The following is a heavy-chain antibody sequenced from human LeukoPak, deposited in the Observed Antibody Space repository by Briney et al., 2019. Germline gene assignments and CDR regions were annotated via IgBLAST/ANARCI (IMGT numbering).Heavy chain of an antibody. Sequence: GGSLRLSCAASGFTFSDYYMSWIRQAPGKGLEGVSYISSSGSTIYYADSVKGRFTISRDNAKNSLYLKMNSLRAEDTAVYYCARGLWFGELYFDYWGQGTLVTVSS. CDR1: GFTFSDYY. J-gene: IGHJ4*02. CDR2: ISSSGSTI. CDR3: ARGLWFGELYFDY. D-gene: IGHD3-10*01. V-gene: IGHV3-11*01.